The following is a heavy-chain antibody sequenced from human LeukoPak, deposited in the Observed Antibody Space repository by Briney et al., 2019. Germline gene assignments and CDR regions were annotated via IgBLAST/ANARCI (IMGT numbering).Heavy chain of an antibody. CDR1: GYTFTSYD. Sequence: ASVKVPCKASGYTFTSYDINWVRQATGQGLEWTGWMNPNSGNTGYAQKFQGRVTMTRNTSISTAYMELSSLRSEDTAVYYCARGQTTVGTHWYFDLWGRGTLVTVSS. CDR2: MNPNSGNT. J-gene: IGHJ2*01. CDR3: ARGQTTVGTHWYFDL. V-gene: IGHV1-8*01. D-gene: IGHD4-23*01.